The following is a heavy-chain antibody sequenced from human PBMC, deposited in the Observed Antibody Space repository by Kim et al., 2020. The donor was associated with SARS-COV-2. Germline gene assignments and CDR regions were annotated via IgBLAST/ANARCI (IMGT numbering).Heavy chain of an antibody. CDR2: VDYSGRT. CDR3: ARDEMATWDYYGSGSYWGS. J-gene: IGHJ4*02. Sequence: SETLSLTCSIAGGSLRSYYWSWIQQFPGKGLEWIGYVDYSGRTNYNPSLKSRVNISVDTSTNQFSLKLFSVTATDTAIYYCARDEMATWDYYGSGSYWGSWGQGTLVTVSS. D-gene: IGHD3-10*01. V-gene: IGHV4-59*01. CDR1: GGSLRSYY.